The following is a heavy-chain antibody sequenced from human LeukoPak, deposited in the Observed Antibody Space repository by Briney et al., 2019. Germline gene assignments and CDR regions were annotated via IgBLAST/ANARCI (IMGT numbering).Heavy chain of an antibody. Sequence: GGSLRLSCAASGFTFSSYWMSWVRQAPGKGLEWVSSISSSSSYIYYADSVKGRFTISRDNAKNSLYLQMNSLRAEDTAVYYCARFSTGTTFFAFDIWGQGTMVTVSS. J-gene: IGHJ3*02. D-gene: IGHD1-1*01. CDR2: ISSSSSYI. V-gene: IGHV3-21*01. CDR3: ARFSTGTTFFAFDI. CDR1: GFTFSSYW.